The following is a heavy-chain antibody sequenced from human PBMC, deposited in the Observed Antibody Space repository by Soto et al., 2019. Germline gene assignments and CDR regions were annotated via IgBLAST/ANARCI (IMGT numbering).Heavy chain of an antibody. D-gene: IGHD3-10*01. J-gene: IGHJ4*02. CDR1: GFTFNNFG. Sequence: EVQLVESGGGLVQPGASLRLSCVASGFTFNNFGMHWFRQVPGKGLEWVSRIKTDGSNPNYADSVEGRFTISSDNAKNTLYLQMNSLGAEDTAVYYCARDRIAGSASCDNWGQGTLVTVSS. CDR3: ARDRIAGSASCDN. CDR2: IKTDGSNP. V-gene: IGHV3-74*01.